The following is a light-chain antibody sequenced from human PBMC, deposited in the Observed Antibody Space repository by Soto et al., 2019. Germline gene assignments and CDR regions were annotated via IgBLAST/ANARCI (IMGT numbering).Light chain of an antibody. J-gene: IGKJ2*01. CDR2: WAS. CDR3: QQYESTPPT. V-gene: IGKV4-1*01. Sequence: DIVMTQSPDSLAVSLGERATINCKSSQSVLYSSNNKNYLAWYQQRPGQPPKLLIYWASTRESGVPERFSGSGSGTDFALTITSLQAEDVAVYYCQQYESTPPTFGQGTKFEIK. CDR1: QSVLYSSNNKNY.